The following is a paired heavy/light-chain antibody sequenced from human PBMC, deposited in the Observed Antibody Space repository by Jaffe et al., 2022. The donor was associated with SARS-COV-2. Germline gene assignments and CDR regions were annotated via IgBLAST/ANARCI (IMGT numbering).Light chain of an antibody. CDR2: KDS. V-gene: IGLV3-25*03. CDR3: QSADSSGTYGV. Sequence: SYELTQPPSVSVSPGQTARITCSGDALPKQYAYWYQQKPGQAPVLVIYKDSERPSGIPERFSGSSSGTTVTLTISGVQAEDEADYYCQSADSSGTYGVFGGGTKLTVL. J-gene: IGLJ3*02. CDR1: ALPKQY.
Heavy chain of an antibody. V-gene: IGHV3-33*01. J-gene: IGHJ6*02. CDR1: GFTFSSYG. CDR3: ARVMTVGRPTGPYYYYGMDV. Sequence: QVQLVESGGGVVQPGRSLRLSCAASGFTFSSYGMHWVRQAPGKGLEWVAVIWYDGSNKYYADSVKGRFTISRDNSKNTLYLQMNSLRAEDTAVYYCARVMTVGRPTGPYYYYGMDVWGQGTTVTVSS. D-gene: IGHD4-17*01. CDR2: IWYDGSNK.